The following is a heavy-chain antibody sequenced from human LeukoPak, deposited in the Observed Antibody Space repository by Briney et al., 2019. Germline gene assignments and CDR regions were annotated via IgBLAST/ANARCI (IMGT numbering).Heavy chain of an antibody. D-gene: IGHD3-10*01. CDR1: GGSISTSNYY. CDR2: VYNSGST. CDR3: ARDTGQYAPGTPGFTRFDP. J-gene: IGHJ5*02. Sequence: SETLSLTCTVSGGSISTSNYYWGWIRQPPGKGLEWIGSVYNSGSTHYNSSLKSRVIVSLAMSQNQFSLRLTSVTAADTAVYYCARDTGQYAPGTPGFTRFDPWGQGTLVTVSS. V-gene: IGHV4-39*07.